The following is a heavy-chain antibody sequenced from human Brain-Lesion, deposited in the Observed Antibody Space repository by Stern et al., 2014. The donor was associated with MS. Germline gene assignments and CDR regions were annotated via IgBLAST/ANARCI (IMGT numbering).Heavy chain of an antibody. CDR2: IYYRGSP. CDR3: AKLWLGELPESPFDY. V-gene: IGHV4-39*01. Sequence: VQLVESGPGLVKPSETLSLTCTVSGGSISSSSYYWGWIRQPPGKGLEWIGSIYYRGSPYYNPSLKSRVTISLDTSQNQFSLRRSSVAAADTAVYFCAKLWLGELPESPFDYWGQGTLVTVSS. J-gene: IGHJ4*02. D-gene: IGHD3-10*01. CDR1: GGSISSSSYY.